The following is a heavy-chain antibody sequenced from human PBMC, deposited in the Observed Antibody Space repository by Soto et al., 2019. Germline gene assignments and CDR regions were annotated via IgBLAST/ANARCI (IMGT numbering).Heavy chain of an antibody. V-gene: IGHV4-59*01. CDR2: IYYSGST. CDR1: GGSISSYY. J-gene: IGHJ6*02. Sequence: SETLSLTCTVSGGSISSYYWSWIRQPPGKGLEWIGYIYYSGSTNYNPSLKSRVTISVDTSKNQFSLKLSSVTAADTAVYYCARGEYDSSGYYLNYGMDVWGQGTTVTVSS. D-gene: IGHD3-22*01. CDR3: ARGEYDSSGYYLNYGMDV.